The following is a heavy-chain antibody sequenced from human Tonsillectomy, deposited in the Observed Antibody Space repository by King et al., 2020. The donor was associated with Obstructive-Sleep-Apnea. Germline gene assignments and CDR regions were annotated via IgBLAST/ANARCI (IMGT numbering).Heavy chain of an antibody. D-gene: IGHD1-14*01. CDR1: GGSISSSSYY. CDR2: IYYSGST. CDR3: AGWYKGTGRFFDY. J-gene: IGHJ4*02. V-gene: IGHV4-39*07. Sequence: LQLQESGPGLVKPSETLSLTCTVSGGSISSSSYYWGWIRQPPGKGLEWIGSIYYSGSTYSNPSLKSRVTISVDTSKNQFSLKLSSVTAADTAVYYCAGWYKGTGRFFDYWGQGALATVSS.